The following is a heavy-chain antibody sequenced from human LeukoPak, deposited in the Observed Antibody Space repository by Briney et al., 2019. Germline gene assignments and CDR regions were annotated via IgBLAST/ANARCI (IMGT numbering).Heavy chain of an antibody. CDR1: GFTFSSYS. Sequence: PGGSLRLSCAASGFTFSSYSMNWVRQAPGKGLEWLSYISSRSDIIYYADSVKGRFTISRDNAQNLLYLQMDSLRAEDTAVYYCARSGYCSGGSCSQLYYYYGMDVWGQGTTVTVSS. CDR3: ARSGYCSGGSCSQLYYYYGMDV. D-gene: IGHD2-15*01. CDR2: ISSRSDII. J-gene: IGHJ6*02. V-gene: IGHV3-48*01.